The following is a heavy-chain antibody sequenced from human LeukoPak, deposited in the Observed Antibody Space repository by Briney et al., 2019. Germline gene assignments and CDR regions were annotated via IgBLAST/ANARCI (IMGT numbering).Heavy chain of an antibody. CDR1: GGSISSSSYY. CDR2: IYYSGST. Sequence: PSETLSLTCTVSGGSISSSSYYWGWIRQPPGKGLEWIGSIYYSGSTNYNPSLKSRVTISGDTSKNQFSLKLSSVTAADTAVYFCARVDYDGSGYNFDYWGQGTLVTVSS. CDR3: ARVDYDGSGYNFDY. D-gene: IGHD3-22*01. V-gene: IGHV4-39*07. J-gene: IGHJ4*02.